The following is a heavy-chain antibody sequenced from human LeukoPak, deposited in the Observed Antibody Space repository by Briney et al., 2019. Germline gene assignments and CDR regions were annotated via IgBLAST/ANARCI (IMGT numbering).Heavy chain of an antibody. Sequence: GSLRLSCAASGFTFSNAWMSWVRQAPGKGLEWVGRIKSITDGGTTDYAAPVKGRFTISRDDSKNTLYLQMNSLKTEDTAVYYCTTRSGWPEWGQGTLVTVSS. J-gene: IGHJ4*02. CDR2: IKSITDGGTT. V-gene: IGHV3-15*01. CDR3: TTRSGWPE. D-gene: IGHD6-19*01. CDR1: GFTFSNAW.